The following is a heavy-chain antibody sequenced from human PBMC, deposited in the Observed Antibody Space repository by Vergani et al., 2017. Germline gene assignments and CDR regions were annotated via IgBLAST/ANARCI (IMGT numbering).Heavy chain of an antibody. CDR3: ARDWGPAGLVPAGVDP. J-gene: IGHJ5*02. CDR1: GYSFTSYG. CDR2: ISAYNGNT. V-gene: IGHV1-18*01. Sequence: VQLVQSGAEVKKPGESLKISCKGSGYSFTSYGISWVRQAPGQGLEWMGWISAYNGNTNYAQKLQGRVTMTTDTSTSTAYMELRSLRSDDTAVYYCARDWGPAGLVPAGVDPWGQGTLVTVSS. D-gene: IGHD2-2*01.